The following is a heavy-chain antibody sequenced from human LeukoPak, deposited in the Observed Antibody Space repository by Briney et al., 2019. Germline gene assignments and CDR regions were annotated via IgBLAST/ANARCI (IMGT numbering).Heavy chain of an antibody. CDR3: GRLLDNDLCGDLDTLDM. CDR2: VYYSGKT. D-gene: IGHD2-21*02. Sequence: PSETLSLTCAVSVCSFCGPNSSSIRQPPGKGLEWIGYVYYSGKTYYSSSLRSRVTISVDTSKNHFSLKLTSVTAADTAVYYSGRLLDNDLCGDLDTLDMWGQGTMVTVSS. CDR1: VCSFCGPN. J-gene: IGHJ3*02. V-gene: IGHV4-59*11.